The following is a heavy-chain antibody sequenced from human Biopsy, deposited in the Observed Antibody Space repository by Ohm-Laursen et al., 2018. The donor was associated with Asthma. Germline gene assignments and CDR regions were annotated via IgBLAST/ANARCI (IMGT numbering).Heavy chain of an antibody. CDR2: IYYSGSI. Sequence: SQTLSLTCPVSYGSITSGGYYWTWIRQHPGKGLEWIGFIYYSGSIYYNPSLKSRVSISIDTSKNQFSLKLSSVTAADTAVYYCARAQDYYDSRGYYRSFDYWGQGTLVTVSS. CDR1: YGSITSGGYY. D-gene: IGHD3-22*01. J-gene: IGHJ4*02. CDR3: ARAQDYYDSRGYYRSFDY. V-gene: IGHV4-31*03.